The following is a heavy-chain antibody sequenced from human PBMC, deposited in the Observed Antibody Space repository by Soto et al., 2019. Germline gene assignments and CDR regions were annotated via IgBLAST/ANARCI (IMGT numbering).Heavy chain of an antibody. CDR1: GYTFTSYY. Sequence: AASVKVSCKASGYTFTSYYMHWVRQAPGQGLEWMGIINPSGGSTSYTQKFQGRVTMTRDTSTSTVYMELSSLRSEVTAVYYCARGSGDYSPYYYGMDVWGQGTTVTVSS. J-gene: IGHJ6*02. CDR2: INPSGGST. V-gene: IGHV1-46*01. CDR3: ARGSGDYSPYYYGMDV. D-gene: IGHD4-17*01.